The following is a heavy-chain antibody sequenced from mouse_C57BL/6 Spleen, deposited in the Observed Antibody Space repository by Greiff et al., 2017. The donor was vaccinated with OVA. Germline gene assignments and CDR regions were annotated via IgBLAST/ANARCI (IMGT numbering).Heavy chain of an antibody. D-gene: IGHD2-4*01. V-gene: IGHV1-72*01. CDR3: ARGDDYDAYYAMDY. J-gene: IGHJ4*01. CDR1: GYTFTSYW. Sequence: QVHVKQPGAELVKPGASVKLSCKASGYTFTSYWMHWVKQRPGRGLEWIGRIDPNSGGTKYNEKFKSKATLTVDKPSSTAYMQLSSLTSEDSAVYYCARGDDYDAYYAMDYWGQGTSVTVSS. CDR2: IDPNSGGT.